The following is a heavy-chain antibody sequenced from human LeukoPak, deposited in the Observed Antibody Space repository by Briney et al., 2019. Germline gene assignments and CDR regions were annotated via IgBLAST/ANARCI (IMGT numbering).Heavy chain of an antibody. D-gene: IGHD3-22*01. CDR1: GYTFTSYY. V-gene: IGHV1-46*01. Sequence: ASVKVSFKASGYTFTSYYMHWVRQAPGQGLEWMGIINPSGGSTSYAQKFQGRVTMTRDTSTSTVYMELSSLRSEDTAVYYCAREGVEYDSSGYYAWFDPWGQGTLVTVSS. J-gene: IGHJ5*02. CDR2: INPSGGST. CDR3: AREGVEYDSSGYYAWFDP.